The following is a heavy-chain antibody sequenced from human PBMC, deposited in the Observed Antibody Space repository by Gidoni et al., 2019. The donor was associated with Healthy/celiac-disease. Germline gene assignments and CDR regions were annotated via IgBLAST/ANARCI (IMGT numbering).Heavy chain of an antibody. V-gene: IGHV3-23*01. CDR2: ISGSGGST. J-gene: IGHJ4*02. CDR3: AKDGGPVWLGAKGWYFDY. D-gene: IGHD1-26*01. Sequence: EVQLLESGGGLVQPGGSLRLSCAASGFTFSSYAMSWVRQAPGKGLEWVSAISGSGGSTYYADSVKGRFTISRDNSKNTLYLQMNSLRAEDTAVYYCAKDGGPVWLGAKGWYFDYWGQGTLVTVSS. CDR1: GFTFSSYA.